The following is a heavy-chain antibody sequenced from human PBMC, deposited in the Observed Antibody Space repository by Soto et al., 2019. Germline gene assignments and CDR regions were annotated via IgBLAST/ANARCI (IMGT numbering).Heavy chain of an antibody. V-gene: IGHV3-30*18. CDR3: AKDLLITFGGVIAPYGMDV. J-gene: IGHJ6*02. D-gene: IGHD3-16*02. Sequence: SGGSLRLSCAASGFTFSSYGMHWVRQAPGKGLEWVAVTSYDGSNKYYADSVKGRFTISRDNSKNTLYLQMNSLRAEDTAVYYCAKDLLITFGGVIAPYGMDVWGQGTTVTVSS. CDR2: TSYDGSNK. CDR1: GFTFSSYG.